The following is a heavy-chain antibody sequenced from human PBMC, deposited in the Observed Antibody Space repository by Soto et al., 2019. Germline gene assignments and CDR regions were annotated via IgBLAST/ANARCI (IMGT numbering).Heavy chain of an antibody. CDR3: ARGKSVTATFYYSYATDV. Sequence: QVQLQQWGAGLLKPSETLSLTCAVYGGSFSGYYWSWSWIRQPPGKGLEWIGEIDHIGSTNYNPSLKSRVTISLDTSKNQFSLKVTSVTAADTAVYYCARGKSVTATFYYSYATDVWGQGTTVTVSS. V-gene: IGHV4-34*01. CDR2: IDHIGST. J-gene: IGHJ6*02. CDR1: GGSFSGYY. D-gene: IGHD2-21*02.